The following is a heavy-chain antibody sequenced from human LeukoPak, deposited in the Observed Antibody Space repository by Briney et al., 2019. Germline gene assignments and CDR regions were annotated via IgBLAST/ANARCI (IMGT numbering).Heavy chain of an antibody. J-gene: IGHJ4*02. D-gene: IGHD6-19*01. Sequence: GGSLRLSCAASGFTFSDYYMSWIRQAPGKGLEWVSYISSSGSTIYYADSVKGRFTISRDNAKNSLYLQMNSLRAEDTAVYYCARAISVAGIPSLYDYWGQGTLVTVSS. V-gene: IGHV3-11*01. CDR1: GFTFSDYY. CDR3: ARAISVAGIPSLYDY. CDR2: ISSSGSTI.